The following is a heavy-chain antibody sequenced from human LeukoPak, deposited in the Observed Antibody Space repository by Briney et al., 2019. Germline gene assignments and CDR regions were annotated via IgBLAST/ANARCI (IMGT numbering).Heavy chain of an antibody. D-gene: IGHD5-12*01. Sequence: ASVKVSCKVSGYTLTELSMHWVRQAPGKGLEWMGVFDPEDGETIYAQKFQGRVTMTEDTSTDTAYMELSSLRSEDTAVYYCATDRWRGKVYSGYDIDAFDIWGQGTMVTVSS. CDR1: GYTLTELS. V-gene: IGHV1-24*01. CDR3: ATDRWRGKVYSGYDIDAFDI. J-gene: IGHJ3*02. CDR2: FDPEDGET.